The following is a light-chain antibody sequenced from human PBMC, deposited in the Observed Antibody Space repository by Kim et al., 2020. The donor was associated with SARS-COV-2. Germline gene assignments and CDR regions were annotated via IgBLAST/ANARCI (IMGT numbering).Light chain of an antibody. CDR1: GNAISGNNY. V-gene: IGLV2-14*03. CDR2: GVN. Sequence: SSTTTCSGSGNAISGNNYISWYQQHPGTAPKLLIYGVNKRPSGVSHRFSGSKSGYTASLTITGLQAEDEANYYCRAYGDCTSSEVFGGGTQLTVL. J-gene: IGLJ7*01. CDR3: RAYGDCTSSEV.